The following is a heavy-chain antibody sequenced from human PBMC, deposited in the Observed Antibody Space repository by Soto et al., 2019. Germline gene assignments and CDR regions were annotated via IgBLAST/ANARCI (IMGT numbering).Heavy chain of an antibody. J-gene: IGHJ4*02. CDR2: IYYSGST. V-gene: IGHV4-59*01. Sequence: SETLSLTCTVSGGSISSYYWSWIRQPPGKGLEWIGYIYYSGSTNYNPSLKSRVTISVDTSKNQFSLKLSSVTAADTAVYYCAGGYGDLDPYFDYWGQGTMVTVAS. CDR3: AGGYGDLDPYFDY. D-gene: IGHD4-17*01. CDR1: GGSISSYY.